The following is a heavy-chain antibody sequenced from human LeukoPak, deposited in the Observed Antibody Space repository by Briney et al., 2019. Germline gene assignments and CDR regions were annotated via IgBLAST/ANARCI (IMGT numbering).Heavy chain of an antibody. CDR1: GFTFSSYG. D-gene: IGHD1-1*01. CDR2: IWYDGSNK. Sequence: GGSLRLSCAASGFTFSSYGMHWVRQAPGKGLEWVAVIWYDGSNKYYADSVKGRFTISRDISKNTLYLQMNSLRVEDTAVYYCAKDPPTTGTTFDNWGRGTLVTVSS. V-gene: IGHV3-33*06. J-gene: IGHJ4*02. CDR3: AKDPPTTGTTFDN.